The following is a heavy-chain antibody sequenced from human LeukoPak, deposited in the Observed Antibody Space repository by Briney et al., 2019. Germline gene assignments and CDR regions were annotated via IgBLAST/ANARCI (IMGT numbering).Heavy chain of an antibody. V-gene: IGHV3-7*01. CDR3: ATQSFGWFDL. D-gene: IGHD3-10*01. CDR2: IKQDGSEK. Sequence: GGSLRLSCAGSGFTFSSYWMSWVRQAPGKGLEWVANIKQDGSEKYYVDSVKGRFTISRDNAKSSLYLQMNSLRAEDTAVYYCATQSFGWFDLWGQGTLVTVSS. J-gene: IGHJ5*02. CDR1: GFTFSSYW.